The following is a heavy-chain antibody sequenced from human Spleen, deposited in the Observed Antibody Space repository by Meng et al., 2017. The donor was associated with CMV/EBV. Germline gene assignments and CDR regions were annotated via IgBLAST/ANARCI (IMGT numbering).Heavy chain of an antibody. Sequence: GESLKISCAASGFTFSSHAMTWVRQAPGKGLEWVANIKQDGSEKYYVDSVKGRFTISRDNAKNSLYLQMNSLRAEDTAVYYCARESSDYYGMDVWGQGTTVTVSS. J-gene: IGHJ6*02. CDR1: GFTFSSHA. V-gene: IGHV3-7*01. CDR2: IKQDGSEK. CDR3: ARESSDYYGMDV.